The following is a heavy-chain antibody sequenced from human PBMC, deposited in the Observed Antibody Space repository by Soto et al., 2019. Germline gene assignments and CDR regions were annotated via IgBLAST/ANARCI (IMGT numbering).Heavy chain of an antibody. CDR3: ARQSYSSSWYSPFDY. V-gene: IGHV4-59*08. CDR1: GGSISSYY. J-gene: IGHJ4*02. Sequence: PSETLSLTCTVSGGSISSYYWSWIRQPPGKGLEWIGYIYYSGSTNYNPSLKSRVTISVDTSKNQFSLKLSSVTAADTAVYYCARQSYSSSWYSPFDYWGQGTLVTVSS. D-gene: IGHD6-13*01. CDR2: IYYSGST.